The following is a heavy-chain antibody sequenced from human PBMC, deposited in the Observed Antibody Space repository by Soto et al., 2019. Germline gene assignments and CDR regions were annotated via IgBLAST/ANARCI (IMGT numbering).Heavy chain of an antibody. CDR2: ISYDGSNK. V-gene: IGHV3-30-3*01. D-gene: IGHD4-17*01. J-gene: IGHJ2*01. Sequence: QVQLVESGGGVVKPGRSLRLSCAASGFTFSSYAMHWVRQAPGKGLEWVAVISYDGSNKYYADSVKGRFTISRDNSKNTLYLQMNSLRAEDTAVYYCTTSTSFTFDLWGRGTLVTVSS. CDR1: GFTFSSYA. CDR3: TTSTSFTFDL.